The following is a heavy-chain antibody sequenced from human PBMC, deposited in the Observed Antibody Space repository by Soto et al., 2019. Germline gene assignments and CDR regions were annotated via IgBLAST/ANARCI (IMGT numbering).Heavy chain of an antibody. CDR2: ITSDGGT. D-gene: IGHD2-15*01. J-gene: IGHJ3*02. CDR3: APHVSCSGRGCQFAAFAI. CDR1: GFTFSSIF. V-gene: IGHV3-23*01. Sequence: EVQVLESGGGLVQPGGSLRLSCEASGFTFSSIFMTWIRQAPGKGPDWVSTITSDGGTYYADSASGRFAMSSDTSTSTLYLQMNNLGAEDTAAYYCAPHVSCSGRGCQFAAFAIRGQGTLVSFSS.